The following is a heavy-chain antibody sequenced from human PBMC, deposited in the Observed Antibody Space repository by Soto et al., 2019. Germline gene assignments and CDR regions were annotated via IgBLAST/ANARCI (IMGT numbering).Heavy chain of an antibody. V-gene: IGHV1-69*01. CDR2: IIPIFGTA. Sequence: QVQLVQSGAEVKKPGSSVKVSCKASGGTFSSYAISWVRQAPGQGLEWMGGIIPIFGTANYAQKFQGRVTITADESTSTAYMELSSLRSEDTAVYYCASCSSSKTGADYYYGMDVWGQGTTVTVSS. CDR1: GGTFSSYA. D-gene: IGHD6-13*01. J-gene: IGHJ6*02. CDR3: ASCSSSKTGADYYYGMDV.